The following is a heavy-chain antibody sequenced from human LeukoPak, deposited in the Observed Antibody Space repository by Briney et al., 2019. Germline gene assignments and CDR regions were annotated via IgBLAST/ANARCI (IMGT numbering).Heavy chain of an antibody. CDR1: GGSFSGYY. CDR2: IYYSGST. D-gene: IGHD5-12*01. J-gene: IGHJ5*02. V-gene: IGHV4-30-4*08. Sequence: SETLSLTCAVYGGSFSGYYWSWIRQPPGKGLEWIGYIYYSGSTYYNPSLKSRVTISVDTSKNQFSLKLSSVTAADTAVYYCARAGLAGNWFDPWGQGTLVTVSS. CDR3: ARAGLAGNWFDP.